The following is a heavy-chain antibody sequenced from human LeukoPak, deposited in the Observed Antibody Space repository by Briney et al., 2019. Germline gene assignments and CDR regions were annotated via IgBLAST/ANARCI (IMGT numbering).Heavy chain of an antibody. J-gene: IGHJ5*02. CDR2: ISSSGSTI. Sequence: PGGSLRLSCAASGFTFSSYEINWVRQAPGKGLEWVSYISSSGSTIYYADSVKGRFTISRDNAKNSLYLQMNSLRAEDTAVYYCARANVLRYFDWLLRRYTGEGYNWFDPWGQGTLVTVSS. CDR3: ARANVLRYFDWLLRRYTGEGYNWFDP. V-gene: IGHV3-48*03. D-gene: IGHD3-9*01. CDR1: GFTFSSYE.